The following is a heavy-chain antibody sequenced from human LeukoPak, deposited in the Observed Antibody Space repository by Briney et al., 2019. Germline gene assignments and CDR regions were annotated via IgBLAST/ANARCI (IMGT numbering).Heavy chain of an antibody. CDR3: AKSSHLGVTVTADY. D-gene: IGHD4-17*01. J-gene: IGHJ4*02. CDR1: GFTFSSYG. Sequence: PGXSXRLSCAASGFTFSSYGMHWVRQAPGKGLEWVAVIWYDGSNKYYADSVKGRSTISRDNSKNTLYLQMNSLRAEDTAAYYCAKSSHLGVTVTADYWGQGTLVTVSS. CDR2: IWYDGSNK. V-gene: IGHV3-33*06.